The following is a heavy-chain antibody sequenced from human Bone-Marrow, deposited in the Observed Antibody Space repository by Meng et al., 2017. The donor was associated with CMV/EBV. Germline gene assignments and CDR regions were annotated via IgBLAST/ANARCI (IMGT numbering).Heavy chain of an antibody. Sequence: GESLKISCAASGFTFSSYWMSWVRQAPGKGLEWVANIKQDGSEKYYVDSVKGRFTISRDNAKNSLYLQMNSLRAEDTAVYYCAREAHQHYYYYYGMDVWGQGTTVTVSS. CDR2: IKQDGSEK. CDR1: GFTFSSYW. V-gene: IGHV3-7*01. J-gene: IGHJ6*02. CDR3: AREAHQHYYYYYGMDV.